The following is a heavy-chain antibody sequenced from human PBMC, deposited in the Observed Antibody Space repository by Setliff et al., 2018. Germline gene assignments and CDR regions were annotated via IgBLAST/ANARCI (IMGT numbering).Heavy chain of an antibody. CDR3: ARINFYDSTAYYYAPHY. D-gene: IGHD3-22*01. CDR2: ISAYTGNA. CDR1: GYTLSNSI. J-gene: IGHJ4*02. V-gene: IGHV1-18*01. Sequence: ASVKVSCKASGYTLSNSILSWVRQAPGQGLEWVGRISAYTGNAYYAHKLQDRVTMTTDTSTGTAYMELRSLTSDDTAMYYCARINFYDSTAYYYAPHYWGQGTLVTVSS.